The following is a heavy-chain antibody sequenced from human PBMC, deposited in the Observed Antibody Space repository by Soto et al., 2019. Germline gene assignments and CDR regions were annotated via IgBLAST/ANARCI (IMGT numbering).Heavy chain of an antibody. CDR2: SHQSGNT. D-gene: IGHD5-18*01. CDR3: ATRDTGRVY. J-gene: IGHJ4*02. V-gene: IGHV4-4*02. CDR1: GVSIGSHDW. Sequence: QVQLQESGPGLVKPSGTLSLTCAVSGVSIGSHDWWTWVRQPPGKGLEWSGESHQSGNTNYNSSLESRVTISLDKSKNHLSLPLSSVTVADTAVYYCATRDTGRVYWGQGTLVTVSS.